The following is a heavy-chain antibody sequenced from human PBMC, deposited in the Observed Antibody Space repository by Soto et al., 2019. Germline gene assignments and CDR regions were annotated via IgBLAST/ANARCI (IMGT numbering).Heavy chain of an antibody. CDR3: AGRCDGTNCLAHFDY. J-gene: IGHJ4*02. V-gene: IGHV1-69*06. CDR2: IIPIFGTP. D-gene: IGHD2-2*01. Sequence: ASVKVSCKASGGTFSSYAFSWVRQAPGQGLEWMAGIIPIFGTPNYAQKFQGRVTITADKSTSTAYMELNSLRSEDTAVYYCAGRCDGTNCLAHFDYWGQGTLVTVSS. CDR1: GGTFSSYA.